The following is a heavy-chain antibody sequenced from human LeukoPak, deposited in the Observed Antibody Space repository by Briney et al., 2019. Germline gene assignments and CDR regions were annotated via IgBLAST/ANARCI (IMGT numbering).Heavy chain of an antibody. CDR1: GFTFSSYS. J-gene: IGHJ4*02. CDR3: ETISGSFEYLDY. D-gene: IGHD1-26*01. V-gene: IGHV3-53*01. CDR2: IYSDGST. Sequence: GGSLRLSCAASGFTFSSYSMNWVRQAPGKGLEWVSVIYSDGSTYYAESVRGRFTISRDNSKNTLYLQMNSLRVDDTAAYYCETISGSFEYLDYWGQGTLVTVSS.